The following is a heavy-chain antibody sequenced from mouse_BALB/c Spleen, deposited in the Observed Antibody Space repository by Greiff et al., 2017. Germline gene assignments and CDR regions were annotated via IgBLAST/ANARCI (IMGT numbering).Heavy chain of an antibody. D-gene: IGHD1-1*01. CDR3: ARGTTVVADYAMDD. J-gene: IGHJ4*01. Sequence: VQLQQSGAELVKPGASVKLSCTASGFNIKDTYMHWVKQRPEQGLEWIGRIDPANGNTKYDPKFQGKATITADTSSNTAYLQLSSLTSEDTAVYYCARGTTVVADYAMDDWGQGTSVTVSS. CDR1: GFNIKDTY. CDR2: IDPANGNT. V-gene: IGHV14-3*02.